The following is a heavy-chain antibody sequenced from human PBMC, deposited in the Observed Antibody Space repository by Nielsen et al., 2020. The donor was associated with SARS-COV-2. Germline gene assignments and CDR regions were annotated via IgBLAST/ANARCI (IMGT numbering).Heavy chain of an antibody. CDR2: ISYDGSNK. J-gene: IGHJ4*02. Sequence: GGSLRLSCAASGFTFSSYGMHWVRQAPGKGLEWVAVISYDGSNKYYADSVKGRFTISRDNSKNTLYLQMNSLRAEDTAVYYCAKGYYFDYWGQGTLVTVSS. CDR1: GFTFSSYG. V-gene: IGHV3-30*18. CDR3: AKGYYFDY.